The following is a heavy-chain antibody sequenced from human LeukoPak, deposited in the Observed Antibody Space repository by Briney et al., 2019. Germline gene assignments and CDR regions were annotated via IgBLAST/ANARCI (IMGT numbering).Heavy chain of an antibody. CDR2: VYYSGFT. CDR3: ARSILTDRTGDCFDC. D-gene: IGHD1-14*01. Sequence: SETLSLTCTVSGDSISSGSYFWGWIRQPPGKGLEWIGAVYYSGFTYYNPSLKSRVTISVDTSKNQFSLQQNSVTAADTAVYYCARSILTDRTGDCFDCWGPGTRVTVSS. CDR1: GDSISSGSYF. V-gene: IGHV4-39*01. J-gene: IGHJ4*02.